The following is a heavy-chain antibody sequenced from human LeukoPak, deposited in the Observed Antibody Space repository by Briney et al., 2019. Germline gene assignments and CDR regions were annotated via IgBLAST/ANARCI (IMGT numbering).Heavy chain of an antibody. Sequence: GGSLRLSCAASGFTFSTYSMNWVRQAPGKGLEWVSYISSSSSTIYYADSVKGRFTISRDNAKNSLYLQMNSLRAEDTAVYYCAPGYCSTTSCYHYFQYWGQGTLVTVSS. CDR2: ISSSSSTI. V-gene: IGHV3-48*01. D-gene: IGHD2-2*01. CDR1: GFTFSTYS. CDR3: APGYCSTTSCYHYFQY. J-gene: IGHJ4*02.